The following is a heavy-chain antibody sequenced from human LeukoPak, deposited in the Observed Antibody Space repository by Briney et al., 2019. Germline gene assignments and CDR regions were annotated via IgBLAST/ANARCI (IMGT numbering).Heavy chain of an antibody. J-gene: IGHJ4*02. Sequence: PGGSLRLSCVSSGFSFSNYAMSWVRQAPGKGLEWVSSISGSGGSTHYADSVKGRFTISRDKTKNTLYLQMNSLRAEDTAVYYCAKSAYYDARGYYREYYFDYWGQGTLVTVSS. V-gene: IGHV3-23*01. CDR3: AKSAYYDARGYYREYYFDY. CDR2: ISGSGGST. D-gene: IGHD3-22*01. CDR1: GFSFSNYA.